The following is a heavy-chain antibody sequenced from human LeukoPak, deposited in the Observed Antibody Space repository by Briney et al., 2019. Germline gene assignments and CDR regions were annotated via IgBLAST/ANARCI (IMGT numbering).Heavy chain of an antibody. CDR1: GYTFTSYD. V-gene: IGHV1-8*01. Sequence: GASVKASCKASGYTFTSYDINWVRQATGQGLEWMGWVNPNSGHTGYAQKFQGRVTMTRNTSISTAYMELSSLRSEDTAVYYCARGAPGSYCSGGSCPYFDYWGQGTLVSVSS. CDR3: ARGAPGSYCSGGSCPYFDY. CDR2: VNPNSGHT. D-gene: IGHD2-15*01. J-gene: IGHJ4*02.